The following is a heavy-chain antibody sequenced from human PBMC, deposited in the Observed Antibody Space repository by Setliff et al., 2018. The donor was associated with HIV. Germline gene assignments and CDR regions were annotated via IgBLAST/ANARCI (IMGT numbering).Heavy chain of an antibody. V-gene: IGHV3-74*01. Sequence: GGSLRLSCAASGYNFGVYWMHWVRQVPGKGLVWVSHINSDGSGTKYADSVKGRFTMSRDNAKNTLYLQMNSLRPEDTAVYYCAKGTYYDLLTAYYLSDYYMDVWGQGTTVTVSS. CDR3: AKGTYYDLLTAYYLSDYYMDV. D-gene: IGHD3-9*01. CDR1: GYNFGVYW. J-gene: IGHJ6*03. CDR2: INSDGSGT.